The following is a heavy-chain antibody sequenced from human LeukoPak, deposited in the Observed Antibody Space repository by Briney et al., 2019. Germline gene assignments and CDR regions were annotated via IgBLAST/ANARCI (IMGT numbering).Heavy chain of an antibody. CDR1: GYTFTSYY. J-gene: IGHJ6*03. Sequence: ASVKVSCKASGYTFTSYYMHWVRQAPGQGLEWMGIINPSGGSTSYAQKFQGRVTMTRDMSTSTVYMELSSLRSEDTAVYYCASLGDSSGYPTRYYYYMDVWGKGTTVTISS. V-gene: IGHV1-46*01. D-gene: IGHD3-22*01. CDR2: INPSGGST. CDR3: ASLGDSSGYPTRYYYYMDV.